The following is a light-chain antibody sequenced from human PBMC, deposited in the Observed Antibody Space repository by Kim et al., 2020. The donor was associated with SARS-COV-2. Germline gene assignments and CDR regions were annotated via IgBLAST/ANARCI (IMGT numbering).Light chain of an antibody. Sequence: QSVLTQPPSVSGAPGQRVTISCTGSSSNIGAGYDVHWYQQLPGTAPKLLIYDNTNRPSVVPDRFSGSKSGTSASLAISGLQAEDEADYYCQSYDSSLSVSGVVGTGTKVTVL. V-gene: IGLV1-40*01. CDR3: QSYDSSLSVSGV. CDR2: DNT. J-gene: IGLJ1*01. CDR1: SSNIGAGYD.